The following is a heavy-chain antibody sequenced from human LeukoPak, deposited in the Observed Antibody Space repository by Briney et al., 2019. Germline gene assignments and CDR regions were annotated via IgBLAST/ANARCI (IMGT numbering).Heavy chain of an antibody. CDR3: ARGPSSRSGKQDS. CDR1: EFTFSNFA. V-gene: IGHV3-30*01. CDR2: ISSNGNKI. D-gene: IGHD6-6*01. J-gene: IGHJ4*02. Sequence: PGGSLRLSCTASEFTFSNFALHWVRQAPGKGLEGVAVISSNGNKIYYADSVRGRFTIFRDTSNKTVSLHMNDMRVEDTALYYCARGPSSRSGKQDSWGRGTLVTVSS.